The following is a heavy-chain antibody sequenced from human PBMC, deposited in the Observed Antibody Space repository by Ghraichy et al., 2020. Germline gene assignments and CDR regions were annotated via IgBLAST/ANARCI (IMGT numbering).Heavy chain of an antibody. CDR2: MNPNTGNT. J-gene: IGHJ4*02. V-gene: IGHV1-8*01. Sequence: ASVKVSCKASGYTFTTSYDITWVRQATGQGLEWMGWMNPNTGNTGYAQKFQGRVTMTRTTSISTAYMELSSLRSEDTAVYYCARGPSGYPYVDYWGQGTLVAVSS. D-gene: IGHD5-18*01. CDR3: ARGPSGYPYVDY. CDR1: GYTFTTSYD.